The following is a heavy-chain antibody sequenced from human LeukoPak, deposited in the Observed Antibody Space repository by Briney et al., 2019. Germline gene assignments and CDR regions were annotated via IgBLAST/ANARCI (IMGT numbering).Heavy chain of an antibody. J-gene: IGHJ4*02. CDR3: AGRGYSGYDPGY. Sequence: PSETLSLTCTVSGGSISNYYWSWIRQPPGKGLEWIGYIFYSGITNFNPSLKSRVTISVDTSKNQFSLKLSSVTAADTAVYYCAGRGYSGYDPGYWGQGTLVTVSS. CDR2: IFYSGIT. V-gene: IGHV4-59*01. CDR1: GGSISNYY. D-gene: IGHD5-12*01.